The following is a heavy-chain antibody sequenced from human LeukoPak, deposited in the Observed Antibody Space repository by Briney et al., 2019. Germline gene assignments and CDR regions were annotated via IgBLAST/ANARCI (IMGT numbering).Heavy chain of an antibody. CDR1: GGSISSGGYY. Sequence: SETLSLTCTVSGGSISSGGYYWSWIRQHPGKGLEWIGYIYYSGSTYYNPSLKSRVTISVDTSKNQFSLKLSSVTAADTAVYYCARLVSIAARTENWFDPWGQGTLVTVSS. CDR2: IYYSGST. D-gene: IGHD6-6*01. V-gene: IGHV4-31*03. CDR3: ARLVSIAARTENWFDP. J-gene: IGHJ5*02.